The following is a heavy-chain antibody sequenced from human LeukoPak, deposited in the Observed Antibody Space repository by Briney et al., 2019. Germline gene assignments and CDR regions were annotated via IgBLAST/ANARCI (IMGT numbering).Heavy chain of an antibody. V-gene: IGHV3-15*01. D-gene: IGHD3-22*01. CDR1: GFTFSYAW. CDR2: IKSKTDGGTT. Sequence: PGGSLRLSCAASGFTFSYAWMSWVRQAPGKGLEWVGHIKSKTDGGTTDYAAPVKGRFTISRDDSKNTLYLQMNSLKTEDTAMYYCTTDLDYYYDSSGLLMDVWGKGTTVTVSS. J-gene: IGHJ6*03. CDR3: TTDLDYYYDSSGLLMDV.